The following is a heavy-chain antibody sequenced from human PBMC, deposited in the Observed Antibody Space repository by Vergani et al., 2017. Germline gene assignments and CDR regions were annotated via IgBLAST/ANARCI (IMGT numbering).Heavy chain of an antibody. CDR3: ARDPASVYYLDV. J-gene: IGHJ6*03. CDR1: GFTFSDHY. CDR2: ISDSGRTI. D-gene: IGHD3-3*01. V-gene: IGHV3-11*01. Sequence: QVQLVESGGGLVKPEGSLRLSCAASGFTFSDHYMTWVRQAPGKGLEWISYISDSGRTIYYAESVKGRFTISRDNAKNFLYLQTNSQRAEDTAIYYCARDPASVYYLDVWGKGTTVTVSS.